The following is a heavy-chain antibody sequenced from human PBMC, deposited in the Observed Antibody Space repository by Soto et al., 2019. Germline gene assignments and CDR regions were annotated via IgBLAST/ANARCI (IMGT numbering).Heavy chain of an antibody. Sequence: EVHLVESGGGLVQPGGSLRLSCTASGFTFSSLAMHWVRQAPGKRLELISTIGDNSDNAYYADSVKGRFTISRDNSQNTLYLHMGSLRTEDMGVDYCARDLFGYDYWGQGTLVIVSS. CDR1: GFTFSSLA. V-gene: IGHV3-64*07. CDR3: ARDLFGYDY. CDR2: IGDNSDNA. D-gene: IGHD6-25*01. J-gene: IGHJ4*02.